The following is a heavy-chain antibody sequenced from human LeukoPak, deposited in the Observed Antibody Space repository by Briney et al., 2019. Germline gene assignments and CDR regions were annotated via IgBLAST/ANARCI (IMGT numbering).Heavy chain of an antibody. CDR2: ISSTSSYV. V-gene: IGHV3-21*01. CDR3: TRAIYNYGDYYFDY. D-gene: IGHD4-17*01. J-gene: IGHJ4*02. CDR1: GFTFTTYS. Sequence: GGSLRLSCAASGFTFTTYSMNWVRQAPGKGPEWVSSISSTSSYVYYADSVRGRFTISRDNAKNSLYLQMDSLRAEDTAVYYCTRAIYNYGDYYFDYWGQGTLVTVSS.